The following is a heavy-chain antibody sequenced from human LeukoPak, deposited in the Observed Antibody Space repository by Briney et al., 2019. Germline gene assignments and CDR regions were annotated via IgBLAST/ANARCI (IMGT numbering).Heavy chain of an antibody. CDR1: GYTFTSYA. Sequence: ASVKVSCKASGYTFTSYAMHWVRQAPGQRLEWMGWINAGNGNTKYSQKFQGRVTITRDTSASTAYMELSSLRSEDTAVYYCARGGTVAYDAFDIWGQGTMVTVSS. V-gene: IGHV1-3*01. CDR2: INAGNGNT. J-gene: IGHJ3*02. D-gene: IGHD4-23*01. CDR3: ARGGTVAYDAFDI.